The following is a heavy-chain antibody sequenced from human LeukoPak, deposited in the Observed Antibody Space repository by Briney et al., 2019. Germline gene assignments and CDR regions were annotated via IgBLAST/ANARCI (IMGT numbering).Heavy chain of an antibody. CDR1: GGSFSGYC. Sequence: SEALSLTCAVYGGSFSGYCWSWIRQPPGKGLEWIGEINHSGSTNYNPSLKSRVTISVDTSKNQFSLKLSSVTAADTAVYYCARHEVAGTNWFDPWGQGTLVTVSS. CDR3: ARHEVAGTNWFDP. CDR2: INHSGST. V-gene: IGHV4-34*01. J-gene: IGHJ5*02. D-gene: IGHD6-19*01.